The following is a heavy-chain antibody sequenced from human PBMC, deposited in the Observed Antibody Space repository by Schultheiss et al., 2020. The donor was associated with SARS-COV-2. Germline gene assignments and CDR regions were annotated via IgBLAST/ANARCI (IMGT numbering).Heavy chain of an antibody. CDR1: GFTFSSYW. CDR2: ISSDGSSS. J-gene: IGHJ3*02. D-gene: IGHD3-10*01. Sequence: GGSLRLSCAASGFTFSSYWMHWVRQAPGKGLVWVSRISSDGSSSIYADSVEGRFTISRDNAENTLYLQMNSLRPEDTAVYYCARDPGGVQDAFDIWGQGTMVTVSS. CDR3: ARDPGGVQDAFDI. V-gene: IGHV3-74*01.